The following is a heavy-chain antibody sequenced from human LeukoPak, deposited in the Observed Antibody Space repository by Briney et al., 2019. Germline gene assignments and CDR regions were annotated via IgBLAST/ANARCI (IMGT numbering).Heavy chain of an antibody. J-gene: IGHJ5*02. CDR1: GGSFSGYY. D-gene: IGHD5-18*01. CDR3: ARGPRGYSYGYSFWFDP. CDR2: INHSGST. V-gene: IGHV4-34*01. Sequence: SETLSLTCAVYGGSFSGYYWSWLRQPPGKGLEWIGEINHSGSTNYNPSLKSRVTISVDTSKNQFSLKLSSVTAADTAVYYCARGPRGYSYGYSFWFDPWGQGTLVTVSS.